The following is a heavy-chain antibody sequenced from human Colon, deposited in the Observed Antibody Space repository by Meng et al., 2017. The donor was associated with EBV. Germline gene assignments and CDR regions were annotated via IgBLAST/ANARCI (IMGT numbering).Heavy chain of an antibody. Sequence: LPEPGQGLGNPYQPLSLTFTVSGESIRSGEYFWSWIRQPPGKGLEWIGYMDYRGSTFYNPSLKIRVTISVDTSKNQFSLKLSSVIAADTAVYFCARGELLWDYWGQGALVTVSS. V-gene: IGHV4-30-4*01. CDR1: GESIRSGEYF. J-gene: IGHJ4*02. CDR2: MDYRGST. D-gene: IGHD2-2*01. CDR3: ARGELLWDY.